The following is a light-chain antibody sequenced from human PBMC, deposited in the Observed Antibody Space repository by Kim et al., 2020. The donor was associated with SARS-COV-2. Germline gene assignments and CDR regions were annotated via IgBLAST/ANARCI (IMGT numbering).Light chain of an antibody. CDR1: QSLNID. J-gene: IGKJ1*01. CDR3: QQYATSPTT. CDR2: GAS. V-gene: IGKV3-20*01. Sequence: LSPGERATLSCRASQSLNIDLAWYQQRLGQAPRLLIYGASSRASGIPDRCSGSGSGTDFSLTISRLEPEDFAVYFCQQYATSPTTFGQGTKVDIK.